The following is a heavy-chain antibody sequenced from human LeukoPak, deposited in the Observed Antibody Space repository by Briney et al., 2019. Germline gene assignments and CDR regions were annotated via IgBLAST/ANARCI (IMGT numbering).Heavy chain of an antibody. CDR2: INPNSGGT. V-gene: IGHV1-2*02. J-gene: IGHJ3*02. CDR3: AREPTETPRDAFDI. Sequence: ASVKVSCKASGYTFIGYYMHWVRQAPGQGLEWMGWINPNSGGTNFAQMFQGRVTMTRDTSINTAYMELSRLKSDDTAVYYCAREPTETPRDAFDIWGQGTMVTVSS. CDR1: GYTFIGYY.